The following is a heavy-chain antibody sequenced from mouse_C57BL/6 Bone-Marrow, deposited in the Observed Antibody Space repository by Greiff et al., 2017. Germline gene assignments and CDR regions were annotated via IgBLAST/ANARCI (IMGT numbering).Heavy chain of an antibody. CDR1: GYTFTSYG. CDR3: ARGYYGSIPGFAY. D-gene: IGHD1-1*01. V-gene: IGHV1-81*01. CDR2: LYPRSGNT. Sequence: QVQLKQSGAELARPGASVTLSCKASGYTFTSYGTSWVKQRTGPGLEWIGELYPRSGNTYSNEKFKGKATLTADKSSSTAYMELRSLTSEDSAVDCCARGYYGSIPGFAYWGQGTLVTVSA. J-gene: IGHJ3*01.